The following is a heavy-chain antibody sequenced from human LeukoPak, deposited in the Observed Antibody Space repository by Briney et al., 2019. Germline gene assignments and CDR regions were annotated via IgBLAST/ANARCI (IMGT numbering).Heavy chain of an antibody. CDR2: ISGSGGST. CDR3: AKLSSSWSFNY. D-gene: IGHD6-13*01. CDR1: GFTFTSYA. J-gene: IGHJ4*02. Sequence: GGSLRLSCAASGFTFTSYAMSWVRQAPGKGLEWVSAISGSGGSTYYADSVKGRFTISRDNSKNTLYLQMNSLRAEDTAVYYCAKLSSSWSFNYWGQGTLVTVSS. V-gene: IGHV3-23*01.